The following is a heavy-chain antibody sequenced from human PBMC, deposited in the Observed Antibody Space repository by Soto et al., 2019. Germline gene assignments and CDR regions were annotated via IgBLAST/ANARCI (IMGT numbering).Heavy chain of an antibody. V-gene: IGHV1-69*01. CDR1: GGTFSSYA. CDR3: ARESPGIAAAGFYFDY. CDR2: ISPIFGTA. D-gene: IGHD6-13*01. J-gene: IGHJ4*02. Sequence: QVQLVQSGAEVKKPGSSVKVSCKASGGTFSSYAISWVRQAPGQGLEWMGGISPIFGTANYAQKFQGRVTITADESTSTAYMELSSLRSEDTAVYYCARESPGIAAAGFYFDYWGQGTLVTVSS.